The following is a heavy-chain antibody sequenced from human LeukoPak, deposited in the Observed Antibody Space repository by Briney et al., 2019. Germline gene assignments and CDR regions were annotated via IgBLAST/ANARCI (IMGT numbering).Heavy chain of an antibody. J-gene: IGHJ4*02. CDR1: GFTFSSYA. D-gene: IGHD2-2*01. V-gene: IGHV3-23*01. Sequence: GGSLRLSCAASGFTFSSYAMNWVRQTPGKGLEWVAGITDSGGTTDYAGSVKGRFTISRDNSKNTLHLQVNSLRAEDRAVYYCAKAYCSSIGSGHSDSWGEGTLVTVSS. CDR3: AKAYCSSIGSGHSDS. CDR2: ITDSGGTT.